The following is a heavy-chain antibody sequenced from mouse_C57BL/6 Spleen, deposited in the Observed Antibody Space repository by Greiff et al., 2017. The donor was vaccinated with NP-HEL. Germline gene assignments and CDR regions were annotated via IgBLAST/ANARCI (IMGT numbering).Heavy chain of an antibody. Sequence: QVQLRQSGAELVKPGASVKISCKASGYAFSSYWMNWVKQRPGKGLEWIGQIYPGDGDTNYNGKFKGKATLTADKSSSTAYMQLSSLTSEDSAVYFCARGDVYYGNYGAYWGQGTLVTVSA. CDR1: GYAFSSYW. V-gene: IGHV1-80*01. J-gene: IGHJ3*01. D-gene: IGHD2-1*01. CDR3: ARGDVYYGNYGAY. CDR2: IYPGDGDT.